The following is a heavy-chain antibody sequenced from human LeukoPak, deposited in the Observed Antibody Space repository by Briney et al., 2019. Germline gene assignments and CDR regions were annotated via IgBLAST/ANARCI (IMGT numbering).Heavy chain of an antibody. J-gene: IGHJ6*02. CDR1: GFMFNKYG. V-gene: IGHV3-21*01. D-gene: IGHD6-13*01. Sequence: GGSLRLSCVASGFMFNKYGMSWVRQAPGKGLEWVSVISGGGGRTYYGDSVKGRFTISRDNAKNSLYLQMNSLRAEDTAVYYCASPGIAAAGRYSYYGMDVWGQGTTVTVSS. CDR2: ISGGGGRT. CDR3: ASPGIAAAGRYSYYGMDV.